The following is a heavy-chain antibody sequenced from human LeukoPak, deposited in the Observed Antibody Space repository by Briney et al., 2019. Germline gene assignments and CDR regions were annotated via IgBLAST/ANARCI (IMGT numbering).Heavy chain of an antibody. CDR2: ISSSSSYI. V-gene: IGHV3-21*01. D-gene: IGHD1-1*01. J-gene: IGHJ6*03. Sequence: KTGGSLRLSCAASGFTFNSYSMNWVRQAPGKGLEWVSSISSSSSYIYYADSVKGRFTISRDNAKNSLYLQMNSLRAEDTAVYYCARAQEEGTGPGGYYYYMDVWGKGTTVTVSS. CDR3: ARAQEEGTGPGGYYYYMDV. CDR1: GFTFNSYS.